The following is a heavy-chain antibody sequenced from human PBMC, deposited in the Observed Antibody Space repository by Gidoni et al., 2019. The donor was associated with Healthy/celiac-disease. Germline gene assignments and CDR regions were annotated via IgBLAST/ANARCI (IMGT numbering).Heavy chain of an antibody. V-gene: IGHV3-23*01. CDR2: ISGSGGST. J-gene: IGHJ4*02. Sequence: EVQLLESGGGLVQPGGSLRLSCAASGFTFSSYAMSWVRQAPGKGLELVSAISGSGGSTYYADSVKGRFTISRDNSKNTLYLQMNSLRAEDTAVYYCAKLSGLIVVAHPDYWGQGTLVTVSS. CDR3: AKLSGLIVVAHPDY. D-gene: IGHD3-22*01. CDR1: GFTFSSYA.